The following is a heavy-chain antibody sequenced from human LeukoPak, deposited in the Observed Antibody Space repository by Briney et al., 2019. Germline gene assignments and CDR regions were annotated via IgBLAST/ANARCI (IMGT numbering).Heavy chain of an antibody. CDR1: GGSFSGYY. V-gene: IGHV4-34*01. D-gene: IGHD1-26*01. J-gene: IGHJ4*02. Sequence: SETLSLTCAVDGGSFSGYYWSWIRQPPGKGLEWIGEINHSGSTNYNPSLKSRVTISVDTSKNQFSLKLSSVTAADTAVSYCARGLWDDYGDSWGQGTLVTVSS. CDR3: ARGLWDDYGDS. CDR2: INHSGST.